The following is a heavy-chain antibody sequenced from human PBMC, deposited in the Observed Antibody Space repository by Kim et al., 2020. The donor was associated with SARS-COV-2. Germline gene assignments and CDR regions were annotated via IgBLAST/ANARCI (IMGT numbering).Heavy chain of an antibody. J-gene: IGHJ3*02. CDR3: ASYSGSQPGAFDI. D-gene: IGHD1-26*01. V-gene: IGHV1-3*01. Sequence: YSQRFQCRVTIARDTSASTAYMELSSLRSEDTAVYYCASYSGSQPGAFDIWGQGTMVTVSS.